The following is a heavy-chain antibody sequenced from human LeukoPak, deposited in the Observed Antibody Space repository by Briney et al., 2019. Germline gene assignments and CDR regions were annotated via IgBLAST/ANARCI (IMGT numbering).Heavy chain of an antibody. Sequence: SGTLSLTCAVSGGSISSSNWWSWVRQPPGKGLEWIGEIYHSGSTNYNPSLKSRVTISVDRSKDLFSLNLSSVTAADTAVYYCARAGDSDTFYCPFQHWGQGTLVTVSS. CDR2: IYHSGST. J-gene: IGHJ1*01. CDR1: GGSISSSNW. V-gene: IGHV4-4*02. CDR3: ARAGDSDTFYCPFQH. D-gene: IGHD3-16*01.